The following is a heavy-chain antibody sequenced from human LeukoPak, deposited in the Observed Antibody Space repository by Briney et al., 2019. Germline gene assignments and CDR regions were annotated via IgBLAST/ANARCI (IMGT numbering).Heavy chain of an antibody. J-gene: IGHJ4*02. V-gene: IGHV3-21*01. D-gene: IGHD2-15*01. CDR1: GFTFSDYS. Sequence: GGSLRLSCAASGFTFSDYSMNWVRQAPGKGLEWVSSISSSRSYIYYADSVKGRFTISRDNAKNSLYLQMNSLRAEDTAVYYCARAISCSGGSCYPDYWGQGTLVTVSS. CDR3: ARAISCSGGSCYPDY. CDR2: ISSSRSYI.